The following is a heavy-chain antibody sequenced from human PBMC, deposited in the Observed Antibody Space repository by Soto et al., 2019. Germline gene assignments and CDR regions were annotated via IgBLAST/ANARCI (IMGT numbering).Heavy chain of an antibody. CDR2: IYHSGST. Sequence: SETLFLTCAVSGGSISSSNWWSWVRQPPGKGLEWIGEIYHSGSTNYNPSLKSRVTISVDKSKNQFSLKLSSVTAADTAVYYCARVCTTVTNWFNPLGHVTLVTVSS. CDR1: GGSISSSNW. J-gene: IGHJ5*02. V-gene: IGHV4-4*02. D-gene: IGHD4-17*01. CDR3: ARVCTTVTNWFNP.